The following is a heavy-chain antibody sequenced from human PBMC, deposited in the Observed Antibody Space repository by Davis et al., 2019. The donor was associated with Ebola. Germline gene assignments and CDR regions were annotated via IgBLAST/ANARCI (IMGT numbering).Heavy chain of an antibody. Sequence: ASVKVSCKASGYTFTNYYMHWVRQAPGQGLEWMGMINPNDGRTIYAQKFQGRVTVTRDTSTTTVYMDLNSLTVEDTAVYYCTTAYTLSSSGWDYYFYSTVVWGQGTTVTVSS. CDR1: GYTFTNYY. D-gene: IGHD6-6*01. J-gene: IGHJ6*02. CDR3: TTAYTLSSSGWDYYFYSTVV. CDR2: INPNDGRT. V-gene: IGHV1-46*01.